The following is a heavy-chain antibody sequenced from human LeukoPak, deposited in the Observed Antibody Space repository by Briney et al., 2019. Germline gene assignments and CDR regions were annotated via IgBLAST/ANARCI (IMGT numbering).Heavy chain of an antibody. V-gene: IGHV4-4*09. CDR3: ARGPMHFDAFDI. CDR2: IYTSGST. CDR1: GGSISSYY. Sequence: KCSETLSLTCTVSGGSISSYYWSWIRQPPGKGLEWSGYIYTSGSTNYNPSLKSRVTISVDTSKNQFSLKLSSVTAADTAVYYCARGPMHFDAFDIWGQGTMVTVSS. D-gene: IGHD2-2*01. J-gene: IGHJ3*02.